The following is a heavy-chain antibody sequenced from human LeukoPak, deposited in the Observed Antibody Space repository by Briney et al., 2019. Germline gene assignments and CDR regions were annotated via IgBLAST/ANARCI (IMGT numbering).Heavy chain of an antibody. J-gene: IGHJ4*02. CDR3: ARHYDILTAFFS. V-gene: IGHV5-10-1*01. Sequence: LGESLKISCQVSGYNLSTYWITWVRQMPGKGLEWMGRIGPSDSYINYSPSFQGHVTISADKSINTAYLQWGSLRASDTAMYYCARHYDILTAFFSWGQGTLVTVSS. CDR1: GYNLSTYW. D-gene: IGHD3-9*01. CDR2: IGPSDSYI.